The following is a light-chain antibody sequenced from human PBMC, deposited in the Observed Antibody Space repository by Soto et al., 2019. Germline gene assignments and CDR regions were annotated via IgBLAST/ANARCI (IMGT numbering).Light chain of an antibody. CDR1: RRVYSN. CDR2: GAS. J-gene: IGKJ1*01. CDR3: QQYNNWPPT. Sequence: EIVMTQSPLTTYVSXGGGATLSXXASRRVYSNLAWSQQKPGQSPRLLIYGASTRATGVPARFSGSGSGTEFTLTISSLQSEDFAVYYCQQYNNWPPTFGQGTKVDNK. V-gene: IGKV3-15*01.